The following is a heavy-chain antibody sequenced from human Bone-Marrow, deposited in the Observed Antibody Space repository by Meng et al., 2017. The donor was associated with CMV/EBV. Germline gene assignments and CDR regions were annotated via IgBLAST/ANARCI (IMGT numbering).Heavy chain of an antibody. D-gene: IGHD1-1*01. Sequence: ASVKVSCKASGYTFTGYYMHWVRQAPGQGLEWMGIINPSGGGTSYAQKFQGRVTMTRDTSTSTVYMELSSLRPEDTAVYYCAREVSTMTKSDMDVWGQGTTVTVSS. CDR1: GYTFTGYY. CDR2: INPSGGGT. J-gene: IGHJ6*02. CDR3: AREVSTMTKSDMDV. V-gene: IGHV1-46*01.